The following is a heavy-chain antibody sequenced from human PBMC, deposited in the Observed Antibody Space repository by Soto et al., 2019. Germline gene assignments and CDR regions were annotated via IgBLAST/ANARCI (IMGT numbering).Heavy chain of an antibody. CDR1: GYTFTSYA. CDR2: INAGNGNT. V-gene: IGHV1-3*01. Sequence: QVQLVQSGAEVKKPGASVKVSCKASGYTFTSYAMHWVRQAPGQRLEWMGWINAGNGNTKYSQKFQGRVTITRDTPASTAYMELSSLRSEDTAVYYCARESLRFRGAWNYWGHGTLVTVSS. CDR3: ARESLRFRGAWNY. J-gene: IGHJ4*01. D-gene: IGHD3-10*01.